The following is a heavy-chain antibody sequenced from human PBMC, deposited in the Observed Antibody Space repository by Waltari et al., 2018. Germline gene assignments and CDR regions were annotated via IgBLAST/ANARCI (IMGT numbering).Heavy chain of an antibody. J-gene: IGHJ6*03. D-gene: IGHD1-7*01. Sequence: QVELVQSGAEVKKPGSSVKVSCKVSGDTFDFTRFVMTWVRQAPGQGLEWMGGIVPVVGSATYARKFQCRVTITADESTNTAYMELSSLRSEDTALYYCARGLLSGTTDYFYHYMDVWGKGTTVTISS. CDR2: IVPVVGSA. CDR3: ARGLLSGTTDYFYHYMDV. CDR1: GDTFDFTRFV. V-gene: IGHV1-69*12.